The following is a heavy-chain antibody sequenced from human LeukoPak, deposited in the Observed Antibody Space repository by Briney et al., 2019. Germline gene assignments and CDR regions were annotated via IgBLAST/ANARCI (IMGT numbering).Heavy chain of an antibody. D-gene: IGHD6-6*01. V-gene: IGHV3-48*01. CDR2: ISSSSSTI. CDR1: GFTFSSYS. CDR3: ASFSPPIAAKKSAFDI. J-gene: IGHJ3*02. Sequence: GSLRLSCAASGFTFSSYSMNWVRQAPGKGLEWVSYISSSSSTIYYADSVKGRFTISRDNAKNSLYLQMNSLRAEDTAVYYCASFSPPIAAKKSAFDIWGQGTMVTVSS.